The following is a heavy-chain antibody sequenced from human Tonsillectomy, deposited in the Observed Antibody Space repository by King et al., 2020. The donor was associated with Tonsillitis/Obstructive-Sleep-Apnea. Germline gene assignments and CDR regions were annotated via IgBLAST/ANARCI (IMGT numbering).Heavy chain of an antibody. Sequence: VQLVESGGGVVQPGRSLRLSCAASGFTFSSYAMHWVRQAPGKGLEWVAIISYDGTDKYYADSVKGRFTISRDNFKNTLYLQMNSLRAEDTAVYYCARDPQTYYYYYYMDVWGKGTSVTVSS. V-gene: IGHV3-30*01. CDR1: GFTFSSYA. CDR3: ARDPQTYYYYYYMDV. J-gene: IGHJ6*03. CDR2: ISYDGTDK.